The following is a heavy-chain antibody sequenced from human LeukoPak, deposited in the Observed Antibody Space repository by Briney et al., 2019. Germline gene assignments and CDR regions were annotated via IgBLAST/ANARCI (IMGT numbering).Heavy chain of an antibody. J-gene: IGHJ4*02. CDR2: IYSSGNT. V-gene: IGHV4-61*02. CDR1: GGSISSGSYY. Sequence: SQTLSLTCTVSGGSISSGSYYWSWIRQPAGKGLEWIGRIYSSGNTNYNPSLKSRVTISVDTSKNQFSLKLSSVTAADTAVYYCAKTVGATGEYLFLDYWGQGTLVTVSS. CDR3: AKTVGATGEYLFLDY. D-gene: IGHD1-26*01.